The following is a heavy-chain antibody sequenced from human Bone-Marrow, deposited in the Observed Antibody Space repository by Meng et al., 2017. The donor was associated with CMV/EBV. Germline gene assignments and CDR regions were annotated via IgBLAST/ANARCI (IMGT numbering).Heavy chain of an antibody. Sequence: SVKVSCKASGGTFSSYTISWVRQAPGQGLEWMGRIIPILGIANYAQKFQGRVTITADKSTSTAYMELSSLRSEDTAVYYCAISSRPLQLWFSHFDYWGQGTLVTVSS. CDR2: IIPILGIA. CDR1: GGTFSSYT. CDR3: AISSRPLQLWFSHFDY. J-gene: IGHJ4*02. V-gene: IGHV1-69*02. D-gene: IGHD5-18*01.